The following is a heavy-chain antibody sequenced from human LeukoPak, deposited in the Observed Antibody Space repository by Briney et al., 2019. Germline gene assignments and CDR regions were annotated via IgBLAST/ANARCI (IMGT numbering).Heavy chain of an antibody. CDR1: GFSFRSYG. D-gene: IGHD3-3*01. V-gene: IGHV3-33*01. CDR3: ARDFWSGYYVA. Sequence: GRSLRLSCAASGFSFRSYGMHWVRQAPGKGLEWVAVIWYDGSEKHYADSVRGRFTFSRDNSKNTLYLQMNNLRAEDTAVYYCARDFWSGYYVAWGQGTLVTVSS. CDR2: IWYDGSEK. J-gene: IGHJ5*02.